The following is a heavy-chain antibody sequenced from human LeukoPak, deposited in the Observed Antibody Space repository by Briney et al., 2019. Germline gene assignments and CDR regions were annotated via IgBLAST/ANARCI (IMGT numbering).Heavy chain of an antibody. V-gene: IGHV4-59*01. CDR1: GGSISSYY. Sequence: SETLSLTCTVSGGSISSYYWSWIRQPPGKGLEWIGYIHYSGSTNYNPSLKRRVTISVDTSKNQFSLKLSSVTAADTAVYYCARVEEGYGSGRRENYYYYYMDVWGKGTTVTISS. CDR3: ARVEEGYGSGRRENYYYYYMDV. J-gene: IGHJ6*03. CDR2: IHYSGST. D-gene: IGHD3-10*01.